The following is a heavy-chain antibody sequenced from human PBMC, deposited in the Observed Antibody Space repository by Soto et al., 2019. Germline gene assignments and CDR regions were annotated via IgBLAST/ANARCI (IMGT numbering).Heavy chain of an antibody. CDR3: ARTRSGAMIVVVTENYFDY. CDR1: GYTFTSYG. Sequence: QVQLVQSGAEVKKPGASVKVSCKASGYTFTSYGISWVRQAPGQGLEWMGWISAYNSNTNYAQKLQGRVTMTTDTSTSTAYMELRSLRSDDTAVYYCARTRSGAMIVVVTENYFDYWGQGTLVTVSS. CDR2: ISAYNSNT. V-gene: IGHV1-18*01. D-gene: IGHD3-22*01. J-gene: IGHJ4*02.